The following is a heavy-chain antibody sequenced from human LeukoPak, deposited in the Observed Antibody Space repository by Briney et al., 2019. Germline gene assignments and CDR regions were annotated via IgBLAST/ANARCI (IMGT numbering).Heavy chain of an antibody. D-gene: IGHD3-3*01. CDR2: IKQDGSEK. CDR1: GFTFSSYW. Sequence: GGSLRLSCAASGFTFSSYWMGWVRQAPGKGLEWVANIKQDGSEKYYVDSVKGRFTISRDNAKNSLYLQMNSLRAEDTAVYYCASAYYDFWSGYYGYWGQGTLVTVSS. V-gene: IGHV3-7*01. CDR3: ASAYYDFWSGYYGY. J-gene: IGHJ4*02.